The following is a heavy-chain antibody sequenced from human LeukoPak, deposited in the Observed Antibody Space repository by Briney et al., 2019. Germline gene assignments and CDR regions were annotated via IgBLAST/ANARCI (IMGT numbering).Heavy chain of an antibody. V-gene: IGHV1-18*01. Sequence: ASVKVSCKASGYTFTSYGISWVRQAPGQGLEWMGWISVYNGNTNYAQKLQGRVTMTTDTSTSTAYMELRSLRSDDTAVYYCAATSVRGVILQYYYYYGMDVWGQGTTVTVSS. D-gene: IGHD3-10*02. CDR3: AATSVRGVILQYYYYYGMDV. CDR2: ISVYNGNT. J-gene: IGHJ6*02. CDR1: GYTFTSYG.